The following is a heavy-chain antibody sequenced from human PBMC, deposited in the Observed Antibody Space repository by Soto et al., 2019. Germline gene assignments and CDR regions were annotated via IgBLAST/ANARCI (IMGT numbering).Heavy chain of an antibody. V-gene: IGHV3-30*18. CDR2: ISYDGSNK. Sequence: GGSLRLSCAASGFTFSSYGMHWVRQAPGRGLEWVAVISYDGSNKYYADSVKGRFTISRDNSKNTLYLQMNSLRAEDTAVYYCAKVITGTFYYFDYWGQGTLVTVSS. D-gene: IGHD1-7*01. J-gene: IGHJ4*02. CDR1: GFTFSSYG. CDR3: AKVITGTFYYFDY.